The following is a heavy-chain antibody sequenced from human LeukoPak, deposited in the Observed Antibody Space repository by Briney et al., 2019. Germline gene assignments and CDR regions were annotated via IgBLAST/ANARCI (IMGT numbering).Heavy chain of an antibody. CDR1: GYTFTSYG. CDR2: ISAYNGNT. V-gene: IGHV1-18*04. Sequence: ASVKVSCKASGYTFTSYGISWVRQAPGQGLEWMGWISAYNGNTNYAQKLQGRVTVTTDTSTSTAYMELRSLRSDDTTVYYCARVSGIVVVPAIRNTANWFDPWGQGTLVTVSS. D-gene: IGHD2-2*01. CDR3: ARVSGIVVVPAIRNTANWFDP. J-gene: IGHJ5*02.